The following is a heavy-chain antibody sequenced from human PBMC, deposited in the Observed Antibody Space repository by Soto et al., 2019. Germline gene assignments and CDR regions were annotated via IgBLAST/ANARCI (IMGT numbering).Heavy chain of an antibody. CDR3: AKFTEPGYSSIWYYFEY. V-gene: IGHV3-21*06. Sequence: LRLSCVGSGFTFSGYSMAWVRQAPGRGLEWVASTSSRSTNIDYADSVKGRFTISRDNAKNLVSLQMSSLRGEDTALYYCAKFTEPGYSSIWYYFEYWGQGTPVTVSS. CDR2: TSSRSTNI. J-gene: IGHJ4*02. D-gene: IGHD6-19*01. CDR1: GFTFSGYS.